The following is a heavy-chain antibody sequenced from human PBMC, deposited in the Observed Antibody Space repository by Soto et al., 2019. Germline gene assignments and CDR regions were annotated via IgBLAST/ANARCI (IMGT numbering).Heavy chain of an antibody. CDR3: ARALKSSRYFDWLNNPFDY. D-gene: IGHD3-9*01. V-gene: IGHV3-30-3*01. CDR1: GFTFSSYA. J-gene: IGHJ4*02. Sequence: GGSLRLSCAASGFTFSSYAMHWVRQAPGKGLEWVAVISYDGSNKYYADSVKGRFTISRDNSKNTLYLQMNSLRAEDTAVYYCARALKSSRYFDWLNNPFDYWGQGTLVTVSS. CDR2: ISYDGSNK.